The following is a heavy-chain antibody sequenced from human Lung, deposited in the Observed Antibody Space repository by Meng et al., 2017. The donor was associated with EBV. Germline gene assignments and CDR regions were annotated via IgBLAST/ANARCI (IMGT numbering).Heavy chain of an antibody. V-gene: IGHV7-4-1*02. Sequence: QVQLLKSGSELKTTGASVKLSCEASRYTFARHAINWVRQAPGQGREWMGWMNTKTGNPTYAQGFTGLFVFSLDTSVSTAYLQISSLKAEDTAMYYCARDDNGAPDYWGQGTLVTVSS. CDR2: MNTKTGNP. D-gene: IGHD1-14*01. J-gene: IGHJ4*02. CDR3: ARDDNGAPDY. CDR1: RYTFARHA.